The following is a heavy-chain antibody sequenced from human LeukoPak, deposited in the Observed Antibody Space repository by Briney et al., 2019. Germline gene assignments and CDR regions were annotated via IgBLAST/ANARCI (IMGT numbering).Heavy chain of an antibody. V-gene: IGHV1-69*13. CDR1: GGTFSSYA. CDR3: ARAPYSGSYFRSVSFYFDY. J-gene: IGHJ4*02. CDR2: IIPIFGTA. D-gene: IGHD1-26*01. Sequence: SVKVSCKASGGTFSSYAISWVRQAPGQGLEWMGGIIPIFGTANYAQKFQGRVTITADESTSTAYMELSSLRSEDTAVYYCARAPYSGSYFRSVSFYFDYWGQGTLVTVSS.